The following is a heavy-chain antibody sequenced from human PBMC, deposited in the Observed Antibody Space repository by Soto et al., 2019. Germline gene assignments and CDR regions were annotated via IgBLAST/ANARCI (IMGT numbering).Heavy chain of an antibody. J-gene: IGHJ5*02. V-gene: IGHV1-18*01. D-gene: IGHD3-3*01. Sequence: ASVKVSCKASGYTFTSYGISCVRQSPGQGLEWMGWISAYNGNTNYAQKLQGRVTMTTDTSTSTAYMELRSLRSDDTAVYYCARGGITIFGVVSGFDPWGQGTLVTVSS. CDR3: ARGGITIFGVVSGFDP. CDR1: GYTFTSYG. CDR2: ISAYNGNT.